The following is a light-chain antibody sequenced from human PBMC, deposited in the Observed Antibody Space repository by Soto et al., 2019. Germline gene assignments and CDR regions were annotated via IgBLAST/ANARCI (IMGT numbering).Light chain of an antibody. CDR3: QAWDKSVI. CDR2: DDN. J-gene: IGLJ2*01. V-gene: IGLV3-1*01. Sequence: SYELTQPPSVSVSPGQTTTMTCSGDKLGAKYVCWYQQKPGQSPVLVIYDDNKRPSGIPERFSGSNSGNTATLTISGTQALDEADYFCQAWDKSVIFGGGTKLTV. CDR1: KLGAKY.